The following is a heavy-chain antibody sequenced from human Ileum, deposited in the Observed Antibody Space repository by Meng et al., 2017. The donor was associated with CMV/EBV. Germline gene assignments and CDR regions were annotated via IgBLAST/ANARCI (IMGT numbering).Heavy chain of an antibody. V-gene: IGHV6-1*01. J-gene: IGHJ6*02. CDR3: ARFRREGGRYYYYYGMDV. D-gene: IGHD1-26*01. Sequence: SQTRSLTCAISGDSVSSDSAAWNWIRQSPSRGLEWLGRTYYRSKWYNDYAVSVKSRISINLDTSKNQFSLQLNSVTPEDTAVYYCARFRREGGRYYYYYGMDVWGQGTTVAVSS. CDR1: GDSVSSDSAA. CDR2: TYYRSKWYN.